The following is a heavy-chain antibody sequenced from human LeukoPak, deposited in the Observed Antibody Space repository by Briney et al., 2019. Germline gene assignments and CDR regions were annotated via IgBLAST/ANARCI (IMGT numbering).Heavy chain of an antibody. V-gene: IGHV4-34*01. CDR3: ASLRTIRGYGY. Sequence: SETLSLTCAVYGGSFSGYYWSWIRQPPGKGLEWIGEINHSGSTNYNPSLKSRVTISVDTSKNQFSLKLSSVTAADTAVYYCASLRTIRGYGYWGQGTLVTVSS. D-gene: IGHD3-10*01. CDR1: GGSFSGYY. CDR2: INHSGST. J-gene: IGHJ4*02.